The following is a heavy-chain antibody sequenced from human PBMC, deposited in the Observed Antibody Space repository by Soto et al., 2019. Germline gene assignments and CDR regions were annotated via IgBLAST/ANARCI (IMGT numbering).Heavy chain of an antibody. Sequence: PGGSLRLSCAASGFTFSSYAMSWVRQAPGTGLEWVSAISGNGGSTYYADSVKGRFTISRDNSKNTLYLQMNSLRAEDTAVYYCAKFSPWLIAFDIWGQGTMVTVSS. D-gene: IGHD6-19*01. CDR1: GFTFSSYA. J-gene: IGHJ3*02. CDR2: ISGNGGST. CDR3: AKFSPWLIAFDI. V-gene: IGHV3-23*01.